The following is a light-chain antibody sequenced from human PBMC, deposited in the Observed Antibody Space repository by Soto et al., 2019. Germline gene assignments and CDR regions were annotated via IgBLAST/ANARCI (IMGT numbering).Light chain of an antibody. CDR2: GAS. V-gene: IGKV3-20*01. J-gene: IGKJ4*01. Sequence: PGERVILSCRASQSVRSSYLTWYQQKPGQAPRLPIYGASTRATSIPARFSGSGSGTDFTLTITRLEPEDFAVYYCQQYGTSPLTFGGGTKVEIK. CDR3: QQYGTSPLT. CDR1: QSVRSSY.